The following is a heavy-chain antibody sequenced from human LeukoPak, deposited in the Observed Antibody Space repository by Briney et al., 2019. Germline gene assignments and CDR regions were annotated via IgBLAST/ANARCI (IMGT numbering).Heavy chain of an antibody. V-gene: IGHV3-23*01. CDR1: GFTFTTYA. D-gene: IGHD3-10*01. J-gene: IGHJ4*02. CDR3: AKADRGWGVITKD. Sequence: GGSLRLPCAASGFTFTTYAMSWVRQAPGKGLEWVSAIGGSSDFTYYAEYVKGRFTISRDNSKKTLYLQMNSLRAEDTAVYYCAKADRGWGVITKDWGQGTLVTVSS. CDR2: IGGSSDFT.